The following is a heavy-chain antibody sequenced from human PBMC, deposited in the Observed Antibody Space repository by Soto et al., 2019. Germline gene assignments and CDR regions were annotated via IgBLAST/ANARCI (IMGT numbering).Heavy chain of an antibody. CDR1: GFTFSSYA. V-gene: IGHV3-30-3*01. Sequence: QVQLVESGGGVVQPGRSLRLSCAASGFTFSSYAMHWVRQAPGKGLEWVAVISYDGSNKYYADSVKGRFTISRDNSKNTLHLQMNSLRAEDTAVYYCARDPGSTFGYFDYWGQGTLVTVSS. CDR2: ISYDGSNK. J-gene: IGHJ4*02. CDR3: ARDPGSTFGYFDY. D-gene: IGHD3-16*01.